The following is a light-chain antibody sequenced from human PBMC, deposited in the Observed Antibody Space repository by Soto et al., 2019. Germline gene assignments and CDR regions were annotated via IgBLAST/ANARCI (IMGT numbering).Light chain of an antibody. CDR1: QSIAGY. J-gene: IGKJ5*01. V-gene: IGKV1-39*01. CDR2: STS. CDR3: QQSFSVPIT. Sequence: IHMTQSPSSLSASVGDRVTITCRASQSIAGYLSWYQQRPGKAPKFLIYSTSNLQRGVPSRFSGSGSGTDFSLTINGLQSEDFATYFCQQSFSVPITFGQGTRLEIK.